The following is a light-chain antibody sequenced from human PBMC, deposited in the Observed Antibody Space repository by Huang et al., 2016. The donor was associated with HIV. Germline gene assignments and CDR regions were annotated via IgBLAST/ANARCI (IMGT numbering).Light chain of an antibody. CDR2: GAS. CDR3: QQYNIWPPT. Sequence: EIVMTQSPATLSVSPGERATLSCSASQSVTSNLAWYQQKPGQAPRLLIFGASTRATGVPARFSGSGSGTEFTLTISSLQSEDFAVYYCQQYNIWPPTFGQGTKVEIK. CDR1: QSVTSN. J-gene: IGKJ1*01. V-gene: IGKV3-15*01.